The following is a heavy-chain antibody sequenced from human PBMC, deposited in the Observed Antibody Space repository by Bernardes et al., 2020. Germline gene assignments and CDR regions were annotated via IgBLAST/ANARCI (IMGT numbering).Heavy chain of an antibody. Sequence: SVKVSCKASGYTFTSYGISWVRQAPGQGLEWMGWISAYNGNTNYAQKLQGRVTMTTDTSTSTAYMELRSLRSDDTAVYYCARDRSKLRYFDWLSGSYYGMDVWGQGTTVTVSS. J-gene: IGHJ6*02. CDR2: ISAYNGNT. CDR3: ARDRSKLRYFDWLSGSYYGMDV. D-gene: IGHD3-9*01. CDR1: GYTFTSYG. V-gene: IGHV1-18*01.